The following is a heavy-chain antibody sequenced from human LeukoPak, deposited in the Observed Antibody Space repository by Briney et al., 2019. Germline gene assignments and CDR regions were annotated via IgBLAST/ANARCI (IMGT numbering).Heavy chain of an antibody. V-gene: IGHV3-21*01. CDR1: GFTFSNYE. J-gene: IGHJ4*02. CDR3: ASPYNGRWYELCY. D-gene: IGHD6-13*01. CDR2: ISSSSSYI. Sequence: GGSLRLSCAASGFTFSNYEMHWVRQAPGKGLEWVSSISSSSSYIYYADSVKGRFTIARDNAKKSLYLQMNSLRAEDTAVYYCASPYNGRWYELCYWGQGTLVTVSS.